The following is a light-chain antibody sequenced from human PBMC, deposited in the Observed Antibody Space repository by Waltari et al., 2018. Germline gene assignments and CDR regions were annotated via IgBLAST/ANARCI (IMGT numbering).Light chain of an antibody. CDR2: GAS. CDR1: QSVSRA. Sequence: EIVLTQSPGSLSSSPGERVTLSCRASQSVSRALAWYQQKPGQAPRLLIFGASNRATGIPDRFSCSGSETDVSLTISRLEPEDFAVYYCQHYVRLPATFGRGTKVEIK. J-gene: IGKJ1*01. V-gene: IGKV3-20*01. CDR3: QHYVRLPAT.